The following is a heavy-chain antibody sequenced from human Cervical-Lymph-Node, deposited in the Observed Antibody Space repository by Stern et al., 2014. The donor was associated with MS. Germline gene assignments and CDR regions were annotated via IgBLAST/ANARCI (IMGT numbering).Heavy chain of an antibody. J-gene: IGHJ3*02. V-gene: IGHV1-18*01. CDR3: ARGLLGSENAFDI. CDR2: ISAYNCNT. D-gene: IGHD2-15*01. CDR1: GYTFTSYG. Sequence: VKLGESGAEVKKPGASVKVSCKASGYTFTSYGISWVRKAPGQGLEWMGWISAYNCNTNYAQKLQGRVTMTTDTSTSTACMELRSLRSDDTAVYYCARGLLGSENAFDIWGQGTMVTVSS.